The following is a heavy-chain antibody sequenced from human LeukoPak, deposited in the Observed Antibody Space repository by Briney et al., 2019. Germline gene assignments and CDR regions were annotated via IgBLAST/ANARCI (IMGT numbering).Heavy chain of an antibody. Sequence: GGSLRLSCAASGFTFSSYAMHWVRQAPGKGLEWVAVISYDGSNKYYADSVKGRFTISRDNSKNTLYLQMNSLRAEDTAVYYCAKDTQWLVVYYYYYYMDVWGKGTTVTISS. J-gene: IGHJ6*03. D-gene: IGHD6-19*01. V-gene: IGHV3-30*04. CDR3: AKDTQWLVVYYYYYYMDV. CDR1: GFTFSSYA. CDR2: ISYDGSNK.